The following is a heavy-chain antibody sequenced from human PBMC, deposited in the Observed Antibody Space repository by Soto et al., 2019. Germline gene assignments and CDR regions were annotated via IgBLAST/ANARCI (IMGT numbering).Heavy chain of an antibody. V-gene: IGHV1-69*01. CDR3: ARDENSGFFIGYYGLDV. CDR2: IIPVYDTA. D-gene: IGHD6-19*01. Sequence: QVQLVQSGAEVKKPGSSVKVSCKASGGTFSNFAISWVRQAPGQGLEWMGAIIPVYDTAKYAQTFQGRVTITADESLSTAYMELSSLRSEDTAVYYCARDENSGFFIGYYGLDVWGQGTTVTVSS. J-gene: IGHJ6*02. CDR1: GGTFSNFA.